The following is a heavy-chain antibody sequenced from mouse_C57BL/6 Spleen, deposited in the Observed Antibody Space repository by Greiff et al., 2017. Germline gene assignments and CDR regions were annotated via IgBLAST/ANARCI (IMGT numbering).Heavy chain of an antibody. CDR2: ISYDGSN. Sequence: VQLKESGPGLVKPSQSLSLTCSVTGYSITSGYYWNWIRQFPGNKLEWMGYISYDGSNNYNPSLKNRISITRDTSKNQFFLKLNSVTTEDTATYYCAREGHWGQGTLVTVSA. V-gene: IGHV3-6*01. CDR3: AREGH. J-gene: IGHJ3*01. CDR1: GYSITSGYY.